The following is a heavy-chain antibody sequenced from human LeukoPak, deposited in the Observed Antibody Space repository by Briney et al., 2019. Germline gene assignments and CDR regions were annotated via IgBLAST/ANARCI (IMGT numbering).Heavy chain of an antibody. V-gene: IGHV4-59*08. CDR2: IYYSGST. CDR3: ARRGHSVSYAPFDY. D-gene: IGHD1-26*01. Sequence: SETLSLTCTVSGGSISSYYWSWIRQPPGKGLEYIGYIYYSGSTNYNPSLKSRVTISVDTSKNQFSLKLSSVTAADTAVYYCARRGHSVSYAPFDYWGQGTLVTVSS. CDR1: GGSISSYY. J-gene: IGHJ4*02.